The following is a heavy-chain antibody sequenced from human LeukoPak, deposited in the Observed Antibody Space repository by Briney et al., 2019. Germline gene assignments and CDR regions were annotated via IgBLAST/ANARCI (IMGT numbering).Heavy chain of an antibody. CDR1: GFTFSSYA. CDR3: AGRRVLDASFDY. J-gene: IGHJ4*02. V-gene: IGHV3-66*02. Sequence: PGGSLRLSCAASGFTFSSYAMSWVRQAPGKGLEWVSVIYSGDNTYYVESVKGRFTISRDNSKNTLFLQMNRLRAEDTAVYYCAGRRVLDASFDYWGQGTLLTVSS. CDR2: IYSGDNT. D-gene: IGHD3-16*01.